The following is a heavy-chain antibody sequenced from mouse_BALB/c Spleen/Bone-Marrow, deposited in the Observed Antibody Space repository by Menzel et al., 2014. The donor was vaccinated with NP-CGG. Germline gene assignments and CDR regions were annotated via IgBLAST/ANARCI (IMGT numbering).Heavy chain of an antibody. CDR1: GFNIKDTY. Sequence: VQLKDSGAELVKPGASVKLSCTASGFNIKDTYMHWVKQRPEQGLEWIGRIDPANGNTKYDPKFQGKATITADTSSNTAYLQLSSLTSEDTAVYYCARWLLPYGLNYWGQGTSVTVSS. V-gene: IGHV14-3*02. J-gene: IGHJ4*01. D-gene: IGHD2-3*01. CDR2: IDPANGNT. CDR3: ARWLLPYGLNY.